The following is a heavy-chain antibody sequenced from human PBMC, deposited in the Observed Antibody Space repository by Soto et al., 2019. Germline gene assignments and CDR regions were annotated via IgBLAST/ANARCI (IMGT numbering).Heavy chain of an antibody. J-gene: IGHJ5*02. CDR3: ARDPRITIFGVVNKYNWFDP. V-gene: IGHV1-46*01. D-gene: IGHD3-3*01. Sequence: ASVKVSCKASGYTFTSYHMHWVRQAPGQGLEWMGIINPSGGSTTYAQKFQGRVTITRDTSTSTVYMELSSLRSEDTAVYYCARDPRITIFGVVNKYNWFDPWGQGTLVTVSS. CDR1: GYTFTSYH. CDR2: INPSGGST.